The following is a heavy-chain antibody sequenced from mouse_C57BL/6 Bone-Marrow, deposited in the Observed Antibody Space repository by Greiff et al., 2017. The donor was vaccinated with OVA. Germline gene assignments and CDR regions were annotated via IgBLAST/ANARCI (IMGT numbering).Heavy chain of an antibody. CDR1: GYTFTSYW. D-gene: IGHD2-3*01. CDR2: IDPSDSYT. CDR3: ARGLLRFY. V-gene: IGHV1-59*01. Sequence: QVQLQQPGAELVRPGTSVKLSCKASGYTFTSYWMHWVKQRPGQGLEWIGVIDPSDSYTNYNQKLKGKATLTVDTSSSTAYMQLSSLTSEDSAVYYCARGLLRFYWGQGTLVTVSA. J-gene: IGHJ3*01.